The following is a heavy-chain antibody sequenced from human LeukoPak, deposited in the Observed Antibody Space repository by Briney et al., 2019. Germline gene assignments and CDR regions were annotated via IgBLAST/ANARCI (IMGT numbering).Heavy chain of an antibody. D-gene: IGHD6-25*01. CDR1: GFTVSSNY. J-gene: IGHJ6*02. CDR3: ARGEVASRIAAAGDYYGMDV. V-gene: IGHV3-53*04. Sequence: GGSLRLSCAASGFTVSSNYMSWVRQAPGKGLEWVSVIYSGGSTYYADSVKGRFTISRHNSKNTLYLQMNSLRAEDTAVYYCARGEVASRIAAAGDYYGMDVWGQGTTVSVSS. CDR2: IYSGGST.